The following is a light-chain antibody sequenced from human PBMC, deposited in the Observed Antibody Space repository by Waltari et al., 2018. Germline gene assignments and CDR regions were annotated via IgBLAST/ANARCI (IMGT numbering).Light chain of an antibody. Sequence: DIHMTQSPSTLSASVGDRVTITCRASQSISTWLAWYQQKPGKPPRLLIYRASNLEGGVPSRFSGRGSGTDFALTISSLQPDDIATYYCQQYSSYSTFGQGTKVEIK. CDR3: QQYSSYST. CDR2: RAS. CDR1: QSISTW. J-gene: IGKJ1*01. V-gene: IGKV1-5*03.